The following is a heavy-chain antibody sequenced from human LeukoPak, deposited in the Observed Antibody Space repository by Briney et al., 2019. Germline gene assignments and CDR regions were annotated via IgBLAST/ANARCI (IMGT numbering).Heavy chain of an antibody. CDR3: ARGSVAGTGYFDY. CDR1: GFTFSSYW. J-gene: IGHJ4*02. Sequence: GGSLRLSCAASGFTFSSYWMHWVRQAPRKGLVWVSRINSDGSSTSYADSVKGRFTISRDNAKNTLYLQMNSLRAEDTAVYYCARGSVAGTGYFDYWGQGTLVTVSS. V-gene: IGHV3-74*01. D-gene: IGHD6-19*01. CDR2: INSDGSST.